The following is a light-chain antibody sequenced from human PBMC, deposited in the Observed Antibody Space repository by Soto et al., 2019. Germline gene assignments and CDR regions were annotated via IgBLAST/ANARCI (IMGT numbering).Light chain of an antibody. CDR3: AACDDTLNGPV. CDR2: TND. Sequence: QSVLTQPPSASGTPGQRVTISCSGSNSNIGRNTVNWYQQLPGTAPKLLIYTNDRRPSGVPDRFSGSRSGPSASLAISGLQSEDEAVYYCAACDDTLNGPVFGGGTKVTVL. V-gene: IGLV1-44*01. CDR1: NSNIGRNT. J-gene: IGLJ2*01.